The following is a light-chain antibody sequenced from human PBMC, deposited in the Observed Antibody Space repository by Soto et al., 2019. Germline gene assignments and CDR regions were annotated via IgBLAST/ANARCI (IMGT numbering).Light chain of an antibody. CDR2: GAS. CDR3: QQDYNGRPRVT. CDR1: QSVSTN. J-gene: IGKJ4*01. Sequence: DIVLTQSPATLSVSPGERATLSCRASQSVSTNLAWYQHKLGQAPRLLTYGASTRVTGIPARFSGSGSGTEFTLTIRYLKAEDFGIYYCQQDYNGRPRVTFGGGTKVES. V-gene: IGKV3-15*01.